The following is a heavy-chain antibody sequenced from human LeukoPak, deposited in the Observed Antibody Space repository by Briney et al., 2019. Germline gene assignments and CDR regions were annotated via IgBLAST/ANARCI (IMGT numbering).Heavy chain of an antibody. CDR3: AKVAVRATLRPNCSDA. J-gene: IGHJ3*01. CDR2: ISCSCGAK. D-gene: IGHD7-27*01. Sequence: GVTLRLSCAASGFTFSSYDMSWVRKPPGKGLEWVSSISCSCGAKYYADALKGRLIISRDDSNNTLFLQMNSLRDEDTALYFCAKVAVRATLRPNCSDAWGQGTMVIVSS. V-gene: IGHV3-23*01. CDR1: GFTFSSYD.